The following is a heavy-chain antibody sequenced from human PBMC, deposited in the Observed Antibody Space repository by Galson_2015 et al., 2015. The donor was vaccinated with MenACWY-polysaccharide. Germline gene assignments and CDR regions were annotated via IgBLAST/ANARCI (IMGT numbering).Heavy chain of an antibody. CDR2: VRSSGTIT. D-gene: IGHD3-3*01. CDR3: AKDSTDFWSVAGRFDH. Sequence: SLRLSCAASGFTFSSYAMSWVRQAPGKGLEWVSAVRSSGTITYYADSVKGRFTISRDNSKNTLYLQLNSLRAEATAVYYCAKDSTDFWSVAGRFDHWGQGTLVTVSS. V-gene: IGHV3-23*01. CDR1: GFTFSSYA. J-gene: IGHJ5*02.